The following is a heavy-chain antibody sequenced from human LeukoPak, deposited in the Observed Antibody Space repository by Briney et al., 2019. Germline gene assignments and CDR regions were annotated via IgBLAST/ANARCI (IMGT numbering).Heavy chain of an antibody. CDR2: ISYDGSNK. Sequence: GRSLRLSCAASGFTFSRYAMHWVRQAPGKGLEWVAVISYDGSNKYYADSVKGRFTISRDNSKNTLYLQMNSLRAEDTAVYYCAKAMAGTYYFDYWGQGTLVTVSS. J-gene: IGHJ4*02. CDR1: GFTFSRYA. CDR3: AKAMAGTYYFDY. D-gene: IGHD6-19*01. V-gene: IGHV3-30*04.